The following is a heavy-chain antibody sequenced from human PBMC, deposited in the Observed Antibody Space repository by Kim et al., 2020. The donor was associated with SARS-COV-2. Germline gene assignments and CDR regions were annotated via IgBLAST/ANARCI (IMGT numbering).Heavy chain of an antibody. Sequence: SLRLSCAASGFTFGDYAMHWVRQAPGKGLEWVSGISWNSGSIGYADSVKGRFTIARDNAKNSLYLQMNSLRAEDTALYYCTPSYYYDSSGYYTSHDAFDIWGQGTMVTVSS. J-gene: IGHJ3*02. CDR2: ISWNSGSI. V-gene: IGHV3-9*01. CDR1: GFTFGDYA. D-gene: IGHD3-22*01. CDR3: TPSYYYDSSGYYTSHDAFDI.